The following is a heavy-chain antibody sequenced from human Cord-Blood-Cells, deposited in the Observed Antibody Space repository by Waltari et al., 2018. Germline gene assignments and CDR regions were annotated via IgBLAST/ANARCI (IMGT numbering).Heavy chain of an antibody. CDR2: INPNSGGT. CDR1: GYTFTGYY. Sequence: QVQLVQSGAEVKKPGASVKVSCKASGYTFTGYYMHWVRQAPGQGLEWRGWINPNSGGTNYARKFQGRVTMTRDTSISTAYMELSRLRSDDTAVYYCARVLKPVVTAIDYWGQGTLVTVSS. CDR3: ARVLKPVVTAIDY. D-gene: IGHD2-21*02. J-gene: IGHJ4*02. V-gene: IGHV1-2*02.